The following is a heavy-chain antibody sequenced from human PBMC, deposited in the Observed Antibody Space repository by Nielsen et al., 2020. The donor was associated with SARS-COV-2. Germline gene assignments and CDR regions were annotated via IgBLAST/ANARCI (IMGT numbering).Heavy chain of an antibody. Sequence: ASVKVSCKASGYTFTDYYIHWVRQAPGQGLEWMGRINPYSGGTNYAQKFQGTVTMTRDTSINTANMELSRLRSDDTAVYYCARELRVGMAINGPSDIWGQGTMVTVSS. J-gene: IGHJ3*02. CDR1: GYTFTDYY. CDR3: ARELRVGMAINGPSDI. CDR2: INPYSGGT. V-gene: IGHV1-2*06. D-gene: IGHD5-24*01.